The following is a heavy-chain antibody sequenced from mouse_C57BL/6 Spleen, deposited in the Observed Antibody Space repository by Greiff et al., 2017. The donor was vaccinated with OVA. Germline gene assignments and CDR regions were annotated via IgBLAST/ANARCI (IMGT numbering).Heavy chain of an antibody. D-gene: IGHD2-4*01. CDR3: ARSDYDEGAWFAY. V-gene: IGHV1-53*01. Sequence: VQLQQSGTELVKPGASVKLSCKASGYTFTSYWMHWVKQRPGQGLEWIGNINPSNGGTNYNEKFKSKATLTVDKSSSTAYMQLSSLTSEDSAVYYCARSDYDEGAWFAYWGQGTLVTVSA. CDR2: INPSNGGT. CDR1: GYTFTSYW. J-gene: IGHJ3*01.